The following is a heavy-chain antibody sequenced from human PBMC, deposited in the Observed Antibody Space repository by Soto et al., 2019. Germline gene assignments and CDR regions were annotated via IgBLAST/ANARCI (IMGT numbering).Heavy chain of an antibody. Sequence: ASVKVSCKASGYSFTDYHIHWVRQAPGQGLEWLGRINPKSGGTSTAQKFQGWVTMTTDTSISTASMELTRLTSDDTAIYYCARGDSTDCSNGVCSFFYNHDMDVWGQGTTVTVSS. CDR1: GYSFTDYH. CDR2: INPKSGGT. V-gene: IGHV1-2*04. J-gene: IGHJ6*02. CDR3: ARGDSTDCSNGVCSFFYNHDMDV. D-gene: IGHD2-8*01.